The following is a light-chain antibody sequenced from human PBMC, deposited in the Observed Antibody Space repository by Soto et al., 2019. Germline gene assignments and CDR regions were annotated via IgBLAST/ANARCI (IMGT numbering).Light chain of an antibody. CDR2: AAS. Sequence: DLQMTPSPSSLSASVGDLVTITCRASQSISGYLNWYQQNPGKAPRLLIYAASTLQGGVPSRFSGSGSGTEFTLTITGLQREDFAGYYGQQSYSARTFGEGTQ. CDR1: QSISGY. J-gene: IGKJ1*01. V-gene: IGKV1-39*01. CDR3: QQSYSART.